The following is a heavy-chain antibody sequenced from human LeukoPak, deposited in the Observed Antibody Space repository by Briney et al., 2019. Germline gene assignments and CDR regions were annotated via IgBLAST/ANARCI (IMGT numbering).Heavy chain of an antibody. CDR3: ATRSSIAAAGTDWFDP. J-gene: IGHJ5*02. V-gene: IGHV1-46*01. Sequence: ASVKVSCKASGYTFTSYYMHWVRQAPGQGLEWMGIINPSGGSTSYAQKFQGRVTMTRDTSTSTVYMELSSLRSEDTAVYYCATRSSIAAAGTDWFDPWGQGTLVTVSS. D-gene: IGHD6-13*01. CDR1: GYTFTSYY. CDR2: INPSGGST.